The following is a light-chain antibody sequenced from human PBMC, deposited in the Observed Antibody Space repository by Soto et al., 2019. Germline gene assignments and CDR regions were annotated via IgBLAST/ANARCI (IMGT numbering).Light chain of an antibody. CDR2: SAS. CDR1: QTINSSY. J-gene: IGKJ2*01. CDR3: QLYGVSPPKYT. Sequence: EIVLTQSPGTLSLSPGERATLSCRASQTINSSYLTWYQQKPGQAPRLLIYSASSRATDIPDRFSGSGSGTDFTLTISRREPEDFAVYYCQLYGVSPPKYTFGRGTKLEI. V-gene: IGKV3-20*01.